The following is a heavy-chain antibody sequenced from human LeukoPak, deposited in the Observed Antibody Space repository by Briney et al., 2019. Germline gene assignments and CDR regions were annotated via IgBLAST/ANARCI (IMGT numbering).Heavy chain of an antibody. D-gene: IGHD2-21*02. CDR1: GGTFSSYA. CDR2: IIPIFGTA. CDR3: ARTFAGKYCGGDCYITLDY. J-gene: IGHJ4*02. V-gene: IGHV1-69*05. Sequence: SVKVSCKTSGGTFSSYAISWVRQAPGQGLEWMGGIIPIFGTANYAQKFQGRVTITTDESTSTAYMELSSLRSEDTAVYYCARTFAGKYCGGDCYITLDYWGQGTLVTVSS.